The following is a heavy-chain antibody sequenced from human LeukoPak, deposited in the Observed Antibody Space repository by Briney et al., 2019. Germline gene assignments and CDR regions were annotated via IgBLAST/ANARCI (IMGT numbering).Heavy chain of an antibody. CDR3: ARIAAARSPRAFDI. D-gene: IGHD6-13*01. CDR2: IYYSGST. J-gene: IGHJ3*02. CDR1: GGSISSYY. V-gene: IGHV4-59*08. Sequence: SETLSLTCTVSGGSISSYYWSWIRQPPGKGLEWIGYIYYSGSTNYNPSLKSQVTISVDTSKNQFSLKLSSVTAADTAVYYCARIAAARSPRAFDIWGQGTMVTVSS.